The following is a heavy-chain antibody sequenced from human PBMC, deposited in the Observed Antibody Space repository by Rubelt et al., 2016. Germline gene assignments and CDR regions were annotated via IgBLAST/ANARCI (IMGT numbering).Heavy chain of an antibody. CDR2: IYYSAST. D-gene: IGHD3-22*01. J-gene: IGHJ5*02. Sequence: QAPGKGLEWIGSIYYSASTYYNPSLKSRVTISVDTSKNQFSLKLGSVTAADTAVYYCARIYYDSSAYYYGVGWFDPWGQGTLVTVSS. CDR3: ARIYYDSSAYYYGVGWFDP. V-gene: IGHV4-39*07.